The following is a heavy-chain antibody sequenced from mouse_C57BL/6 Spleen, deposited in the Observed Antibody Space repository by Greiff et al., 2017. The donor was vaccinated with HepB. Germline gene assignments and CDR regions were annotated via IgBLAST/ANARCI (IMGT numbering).Heavy chain of an antibody. CDR3: AREAIRGAMDY. V-gene: IGHV5-4*01. Sequence: EVQLVESGGGLVKPGGSLKLSCAASGFTFSSYAMSLVRQTPEKRLEWVATISDGGSYTYYPDNVKGRFTISRDNAKNNLYLQMSHLKSEDTAMYYCAREAIRGAMDYWGQGTSVTVSS. CDR1: GFTFSSYA. CDR2: ISDGGSYT. J-gene: IGHJ4*01.